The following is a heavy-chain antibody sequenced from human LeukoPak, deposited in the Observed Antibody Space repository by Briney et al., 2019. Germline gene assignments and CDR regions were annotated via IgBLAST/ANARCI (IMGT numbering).Heavy chain of an antibody. D-gene: IGHD3-10*01. J-gene: IGHJ3*02. CDR2: ISNRGDYI. V-gene: IGHV3-21*04. CDR3: ARQALFMVRGLISAFDI. Sequence: GGSLRLSCSASGFTFTSYSMNWVRQAPGKRLEWVSSISNRGDYIYYADSVKGRFTISRDNAKNSLFLQVDSLRAEDTAVYYCARQALFMVRGLISAFDIWGQGTKVTVSS. CDR1: GFTFTSYS.